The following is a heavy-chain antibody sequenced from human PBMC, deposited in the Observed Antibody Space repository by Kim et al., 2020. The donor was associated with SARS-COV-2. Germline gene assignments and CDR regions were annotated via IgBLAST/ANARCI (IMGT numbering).Heavy chain of an antibody. V-gene: IGHV3-30*18. CDR3: AKDGGSYYLYYGMDV. CDR1: GFTFSSYG. Sequence: GGSLRLSCAASGFTFSSYGMHWVRQAPGKGLEWVAVISYDGSNKYYADSVKGRFTISRDNSKNTLYLQMNSLRAEDTAVYYCAKDGGSYYLYYGMDVWG. J-gene: IGHJ6*02. D-gene: IGHD3-16*01. CDR2: ISYDGSNK.